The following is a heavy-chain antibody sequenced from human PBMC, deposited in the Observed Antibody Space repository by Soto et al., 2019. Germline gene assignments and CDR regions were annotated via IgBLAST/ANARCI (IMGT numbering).Heavy chain of an antibody. D-gene: IGHD6-19*01. J-gene: IGHJ5*02. CDR3: ARGRGSGWYGNWFDP. Sequence: NPSETLSLTCAVYGGSFSGYYWSWIRQPPGKGLEWIGEINHSGSTNYNPSLKSRVTISVDTSKNQFSLKLSSVTAADTAVYYCARGRGSGWYGNWFDPWGQGTLVTVSS. CDR2: INHSGST. V-gene: IGHV4-34*01. CDR1: GGSFSGYY.